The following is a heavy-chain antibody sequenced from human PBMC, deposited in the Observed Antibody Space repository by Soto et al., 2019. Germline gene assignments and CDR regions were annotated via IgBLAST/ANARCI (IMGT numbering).Heavy chain of an antibody. J-gene: IGHJ5*02. Sequence: WASVKVSSKASGYTFTGYYMHWVRQAPGQGLEWMGWINPNSGGTNYAQKFQGRVTMTRDTSISTAYMELSRLRSDDTAVYYCARDKSIAAAEGGFDPWGQGTLVTVSS. V-gene: IGHV1-2*02. CDR1: GYTFTGYY. CDR3: ARDKSIAAAEGGFDP. D-gene: IGHD6-13*01. CDR2: INPNSGGT.